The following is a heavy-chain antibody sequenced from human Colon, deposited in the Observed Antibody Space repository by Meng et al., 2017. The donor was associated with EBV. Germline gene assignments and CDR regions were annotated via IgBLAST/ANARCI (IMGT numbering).Heavy chain of an antibody. Sequence: GERGGAGGGFIQPGGSLRLPCAGAGITVSGSYMNWVRQAPGKGLEWVSVIYTDGRTYHADSVKGRFTISRDNSMNMLYLQMNSLRAEDTALYYCATSWSSDRSGYRHTPPFDFWGQGTLVTVSS. J-gene: IGHJ4*02. CDR1: GITVSGSY. D-gene: IGHD3-16*02. CDR2: IYTDGRT. CDR3: ATSWSSDRSGYRHTPPFDF. V-gene: IGHV3-53*01.